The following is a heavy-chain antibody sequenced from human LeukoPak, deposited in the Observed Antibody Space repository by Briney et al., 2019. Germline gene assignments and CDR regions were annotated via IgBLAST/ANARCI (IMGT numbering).Heavy chain of an antibody. J-gene: IGHJ4*02. V-gene: IGHV3-23*01. Sequence: GGSLRLSCAASGFTFSSYAMSWVRQAPGKGLEWVSAISGSGGSTYYADSVKGRFTISRDNSKSTLYLQMNSLRAEDTAVYYCAKDIAPSTMIVVVTPDYWGQGTLVTVSS. CDR2: ISGSGGST. CDR3: AKDIAPSTMIVVVTPDY. CDR1: GFTFSSYA. D-gene: IGHD3-22*01.